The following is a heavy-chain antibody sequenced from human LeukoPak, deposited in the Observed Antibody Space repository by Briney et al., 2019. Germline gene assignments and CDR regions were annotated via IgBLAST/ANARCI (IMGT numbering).Heavy chain of an antibody. CDR3: ARDRVRDWSGYYHDAFDI. D-gene: IGHD3-3*01. CDR1: GFTFSSYS. V-gene: IGHV3-48*01. CDR2: ISSSSSTI. Sequence: PGGSLRLSCAASGFTFSSYSMNWVRQAPGKGLEWVSYISSSSSTIYCADSVKGRFTISRDNAKNSLYLQMNSLRAEDTAVYYCARDRVRDWSGYYHDAFDIWGQGTMVTVSS. J-gene: IGHJ3*02.